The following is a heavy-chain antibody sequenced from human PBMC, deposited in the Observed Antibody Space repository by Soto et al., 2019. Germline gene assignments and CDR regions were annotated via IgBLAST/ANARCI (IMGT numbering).Heavy chain of an antibody. Sequence: SETLSLTCAVYGGSFSGYYWSWIRQPPGKGLEWIGEINHSGSTNYNPSLKSRDTISVDTSKNQFSLRLSSVTAADTAVDYCARLNQVGATLADYWGQGTLVTVSS. D-gene: IGHD1-26*01. J-gene: IGHJ4*02. CDR1: GGSFSGYY. V-gene: IGHV4-34*01. CDR2: INHSGST. CDR3: ARLNQVGATLADY.